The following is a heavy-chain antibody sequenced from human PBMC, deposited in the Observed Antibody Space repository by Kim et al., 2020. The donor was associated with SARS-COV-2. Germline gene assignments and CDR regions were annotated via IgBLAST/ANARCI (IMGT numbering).Heavy chain of an antibody. D-gene: IGHD2-15*01. J-gene: IGHJ6*02. V-gene: IGHV3-30*02. Sequence: YADSVKGRFTVSRDNSKNTLDLQMNSLRAEDTAVYYCAKDLKWSYYGMDVWGQGTTVTVSS. CDR3: AKDLKWSYYGMDV.